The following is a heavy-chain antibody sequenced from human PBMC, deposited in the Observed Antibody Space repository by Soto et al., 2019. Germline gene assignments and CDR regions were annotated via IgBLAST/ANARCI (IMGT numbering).Heavy chain of an antibody. CDR2: MNPNSGNT. Sequence: GASVKVSCKASGYTFTSYDINWVRQATGQGLEWMGWMNPNSGNTGYAQKFQGRVTMTRNTSISTAYMELSSLRSEDTAVYYCARGLYNWNYGFYYYYGMDVWGQGTTVTV. D-gene: IGHD1-7*01. CDR3: ARGLYNWNYGFYYYYGMDV. J-gene: IGHJ6*02. CDR1: GYTFTSYD. V-gene: IGHV1-8*01.